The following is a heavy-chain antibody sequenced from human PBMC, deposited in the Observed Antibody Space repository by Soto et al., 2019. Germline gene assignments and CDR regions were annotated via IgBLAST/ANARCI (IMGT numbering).Heavy chain of an antibody. CDR1: GGSISSGDYY. J-gene: IGHJ5*02. CDR2: IYYSGST. D-gene: IGHD6-6*01. V-gene: IGHV4-30-4*01. Sequence: QVQLQAAGPGLVKPSQTLSLTCTVSGGSISSGDYYWSWIRQPPGKGLEWIGYIYYSGSTYYSPSLKSRVTISVDTSKNQFSLKLSSVTAADTAVYYCARERPDGARLDPWGQGTLVTVSS. CDR3: ARERPDGARLDP.